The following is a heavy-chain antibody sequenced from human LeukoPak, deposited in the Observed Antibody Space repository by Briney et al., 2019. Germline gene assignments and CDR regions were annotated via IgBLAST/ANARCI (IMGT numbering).Heavy chain of an antibody. V-gene: IGHV3-21*01. CDR2: ISSRSSNI. J-gene: IGHJ4*02. CDR1: GFSFGAYI. Sequence: GGSLRLSCAASGFSFGAYIVNWVRQAPGKGLEWVSSISSRSSNIYYADSMKGRFTVSRDNAKNSLYLQMNSLRAEDTAVYYCARALYYDILTNYQTHTYYFDYWGQGILLTVSS. D-gene: IGHD3-9*01. CDR3: ARALYYDILTNYQTHTYYFDY.